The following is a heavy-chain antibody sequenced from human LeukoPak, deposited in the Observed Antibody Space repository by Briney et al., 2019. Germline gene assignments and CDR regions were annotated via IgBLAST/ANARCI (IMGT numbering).Heavy chain of an antibody. J-gene: IGHJ6*03. CDR1: GGTFSSYA. Sequence: GASVKVSCKASGGTFSSYAISWVRQAPGQGLEWMGGIIPIFGTANYAQKFQGRVTITTDESTSTAYMELSSLRSEDTAVYYCARLTTVTSYMDVWGKGTTVTVSS. D-gene: IGHD4-11*01. CDR2: IIPIFGTA. CDR3: ARLTTVTSYMDV. V-gene: IGHV1-69*05.